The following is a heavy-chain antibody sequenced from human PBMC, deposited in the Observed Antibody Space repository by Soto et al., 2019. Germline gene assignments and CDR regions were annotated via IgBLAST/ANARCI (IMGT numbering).Heavy chain of an antibody. CDR2: IISTSTSI. Sequence: PGGSLRLSCAASGFIFSDYTMIWVRQAPGKGLEWVSYIISTSTSIYYADSVNGRFTISRDNARNSLYPQMNSLRDEDTAVYYCTRGRSDYFDYWGQGTLVTVSS. J-gene: IGHJ4*02. V-gene: IGHV3-48*02. CDR1: GFIFSDYT. CDR3: TRGRSDYFDY.